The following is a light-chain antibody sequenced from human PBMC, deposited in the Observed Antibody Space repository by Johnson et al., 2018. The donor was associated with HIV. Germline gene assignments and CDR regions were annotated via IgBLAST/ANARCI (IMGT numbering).Light chain of an antibody. V-gene: IGLV1-51*01. CDR3: GTWDSSLSASYV. J-gene: IGLJ1*01. CDR2: DNN. Sequence: QPVLTQPPSVSAAPGQKVTISCSGSSSNIGNNYVSWYQQLPGTVPKLLIYDNNKRPSGIPDRFSGSKSGTSATLGITGLQTGDEADYYCGTWDSSLSASYVFGTGTKVTVL. CDR1: SSNIGNNY.